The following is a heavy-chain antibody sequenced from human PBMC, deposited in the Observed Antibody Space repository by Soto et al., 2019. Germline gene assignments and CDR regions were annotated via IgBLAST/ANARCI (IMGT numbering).Heavy chain of an antibody. CDR2: TYYKSKWNN. CDR1: GDSVSSNSAG. Sequence: PSETLSLTCVISGDSVSSNSAGWNWIRQSPSRGLEWLGRTYYKSKWNNDYALSVKGRITINPDTSKNQFSLHLYSVTPEDTAVYYCTGITWFRGMDVWGQGTPVTVSS. V-gene: IGHV6-1*01. CDR3: TGITWFRGMDV. D-gene: IGHD3-10*01. J-gene: IGHJ6*02.